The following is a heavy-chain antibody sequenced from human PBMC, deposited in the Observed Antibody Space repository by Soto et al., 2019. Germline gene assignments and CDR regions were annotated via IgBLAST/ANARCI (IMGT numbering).Heavy chain of an antibody. CDR1: GFTFTSSA. J-gene: IGHJ3*02. D-gene: IGHD3-16*02. Sequence: SVKVSCKASGFTFTSSAMQWVRQARGQRLEWIGWIVVGSGNTNYAQKFQERVTITRDMSTSTAYMELSSLRSEDTAVYYCAADGITFGGVIVKARAFDIWDQGTMVTVSS. CDR3: AADGITFGGVIVKARAFDI. CDR2: IVVGSGNT. V-gene: IGHV1-58*02.